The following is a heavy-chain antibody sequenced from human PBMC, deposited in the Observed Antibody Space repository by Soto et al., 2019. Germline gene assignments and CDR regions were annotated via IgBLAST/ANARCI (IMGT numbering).Heavy chain of an antibody. CDR2: TYYRSKWYN. Sequence: QSQTLSLTCAISGDSVSSNSAAWNWIRQSPSRGLEWLGRTYYRSKWYNDYAVSVKSRITINPDTSKNQFSLQLNSVTPEDTAVYYCARDQLERPNHYYYYYGMDVWGQGTTVTVSS. D-gene: IGHD1-1*01. V-gene: IGHV6-1*01. J-gene: IGHJ6*02. CDR1: GDSVSSNSAA. CDR3: ARDQLERPNHYYYYYGMDV.